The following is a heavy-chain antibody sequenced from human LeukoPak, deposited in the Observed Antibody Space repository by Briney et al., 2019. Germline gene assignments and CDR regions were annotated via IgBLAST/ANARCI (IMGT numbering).Heavy chain of an antibody. CDR1: GYTFTGYY. CDR3: ARAWGSSWYGVGIDY. CDR2: INPNSGGT. V-gene: IGHV1-2*02. Sequence: ASVKVSCKXSGYTFTGYYMHWVRQAPRQGLEWMGWINPNSGGTNYSQKFQGRVTMTRDTSISTAYMELSRLRSDDTAVYYCARAWGSSWYGVGIDYWGQGTLVTVSS. D-gene: IGHD6-13*01. J-gene: IGHJ4*02.